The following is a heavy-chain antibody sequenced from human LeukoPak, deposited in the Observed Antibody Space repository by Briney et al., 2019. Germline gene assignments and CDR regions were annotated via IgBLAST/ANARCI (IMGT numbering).Heavy chain of an antibody. CDR1: GGSISSYY. V-gene: IGHV4-59*08. CDR2: IYYSGST. Sequence: MPSETLSLTCTVSGGSISSYYWSWIQQPPGKGLEWIGYIYYSGSTNYNPSLKSRVTISVDTSKNQFSLKLSSVTAADTAVYYCARHVGVFYYYGMDVWGQGTTVTVSS. CDR3: ARHVGVFYYYGMDV. J-gene: IGHJ6*02. D-gene: IGHD3-3*01.